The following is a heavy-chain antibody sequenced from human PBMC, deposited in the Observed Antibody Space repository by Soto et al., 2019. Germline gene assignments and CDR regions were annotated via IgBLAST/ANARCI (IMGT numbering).Heavy chain of an antibody. CDR1: GYTLTSYA. D-gene: IGHD1-26*01. CDR3: ANGGGSYYLFDY. Sequence: GASVKVSCKASGYTLTSYAMHWVRQAPGQRLEWMGWINAGNGNTKYSQKFQGRVTITRDTSASTAYMELSSLRSEDTAVYYCANGGGSYYLFDYWGQGTLVTVSS. V-gene: IGHV1-3*01. CDR2: INAGNGNT. J-gene: IGHJ4*02.